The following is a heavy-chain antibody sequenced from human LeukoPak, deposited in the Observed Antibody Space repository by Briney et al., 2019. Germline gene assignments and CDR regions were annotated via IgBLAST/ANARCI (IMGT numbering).Heavy chain of an antibody. J-gene: IGHJ6*03. CDR3: ARAVYYYYYMDV. CDR1: GGTFSSYA. Sequence: SVKVSXKASGGTFSSYAISWVRQAPGQGLEWMGRIIPIFGTANYAQKFQGRVTITTDESTSTAYMELSSLRSEDTAVYYCARAVYYYYYMDVWGKGTTVTVSS. V-gene: IGHV1-69*05. CDR2: IIPIFGTA.